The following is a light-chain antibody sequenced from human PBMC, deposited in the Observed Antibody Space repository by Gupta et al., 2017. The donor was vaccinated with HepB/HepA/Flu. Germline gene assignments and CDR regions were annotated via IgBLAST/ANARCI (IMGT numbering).Light chain of an antibody. V-gene: IGLV4-69*01. CDR1: SGHSTNA. CDR2: INSDGSH. J-gene: IGLJ1*01. CDR3: QTWKSGIGYA. Sequence: QLVLTQSPSASASLGASIKLTCTLSSGHSTNAIAWHQQQSDKGPRFLMRINSDGSHTKGDGIPDRFSGSSSGAERYLTISGLQSEDEADYYCQTWKSGIGYAFGTGTKVAIL.